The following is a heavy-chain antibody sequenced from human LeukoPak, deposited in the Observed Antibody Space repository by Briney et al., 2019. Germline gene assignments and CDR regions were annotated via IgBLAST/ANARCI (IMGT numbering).Heavy chain of an antibody. CDR3: ARGRLDY. Sequence: GGSLRLSCAASGFTVTTYSMIWVRQAPGKGLECVSYITPSGSTVYYADSVKGRFTISRDNAKNSLYLQMNSLRAEDTAVYYCARGRLDYWGQGTLVTVSS. J-gene: IGHJ4*02. CDR1: GFTVTTYS. CDR2: ITPSGSTV. V-gene: IGHV3-48*01.